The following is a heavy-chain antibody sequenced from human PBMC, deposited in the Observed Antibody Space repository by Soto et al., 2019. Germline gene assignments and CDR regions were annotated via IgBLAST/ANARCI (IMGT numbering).Heavy chain of an antibody. CDR2: IYYSGST. V-gene: IGHV4-59*08. CDR3: ARRYGDYFDY. CDR1: GFIFRAWF. Sequence: PGGSLRLSCAASGFIFRAWFMSWIRQPPGKGLEWIGYIYYSGSTNYNPSLKSRVTISVDTSKNQFSLKLSSVTAADTAVYYCARRYGDYFDYWGQGTLVTVSS. J-gene: IGHJ4*02. D-gene: IGHD4-17*01.